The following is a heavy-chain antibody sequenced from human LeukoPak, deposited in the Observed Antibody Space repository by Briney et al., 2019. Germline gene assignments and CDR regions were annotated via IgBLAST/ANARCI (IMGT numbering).Heavy chain of an antibody. Sequence: ASVKVSCKASGYMFSTYGINWVRQAPGQGREWMGWIGTYNDNTKYAEKFQGRVTMTADTSTSTAYMELRSLRSDDTAVYSCARDDIEYCSPTSCGWFDPWGQGTLVTVSS. CDR2: IGTYNDNT. CDR1: GYMFSTYG. J-gene: IGHJ5*02. V-gene: IGHV1-18*01. CDR3: ARDDIEYCSPTSCGWFDP. D-gene: IGHD2-2*01.